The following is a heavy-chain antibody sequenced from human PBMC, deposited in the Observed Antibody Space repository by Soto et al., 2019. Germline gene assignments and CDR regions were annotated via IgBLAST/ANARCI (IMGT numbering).Heavy chain of an antibody. CDR2: VSVSDST. CDR1: GFTFVSYA. Sequence: GGSQRHSYAASGFTFVSYAMSWVRQAPGKGLEWVSAVSVSDSTYYADSVKGRFNISRDNSKNTLYLQMNSLRAEDTAVYYCAKSRTGFGEVFFDYWGQGALVTVSS. D-gene: IGHD3-10*01. CDR3: AKSRTGFGEVFFDY. V-gene: IGHV3-23*01. J-gene: IGHJ4*02.